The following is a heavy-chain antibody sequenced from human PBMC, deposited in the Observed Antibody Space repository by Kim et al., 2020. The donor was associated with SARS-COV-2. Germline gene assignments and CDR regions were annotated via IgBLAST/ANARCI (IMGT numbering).Heavy chain of an antibody. Sequence: GGSLRLSCTASGFKFGDFYMSWIRQAPGKELESLSYISPSGHDINYADSVKGRFTISRDNAKNSLYLQMDSLRDEDTAVYYCSRDPRPLDYWGQGTLVTVSS. CDR2: ISPSGHDI. V-gene: IGHV3-11*01. CDR3: SRDPRPLDY. CDR1: GFKFGDFY. J-gene: IGHJ4*02.